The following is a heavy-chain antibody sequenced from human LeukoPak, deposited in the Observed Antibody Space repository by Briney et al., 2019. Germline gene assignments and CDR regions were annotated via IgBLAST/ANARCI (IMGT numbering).Heavy chain of an antibody. Sequence: KPSETLSLTCAVSGYSISSGYYWGWIRQPPGKGLEWIGGIYHSGRTHYNPSLKSRVTISVDTSKNQFSLKLSSVTAADTAVYYCARKIAVAGIIDYWGQGTLVTVSS. CDR1: GYSISSGYY. CDR2: IYHSGRT. D-gene: IGHD6-19*01. V-gene: IGHV4-38-2*01. J-gene: IGHJ4*02. CDR3: ARKIAVAGIIDY.